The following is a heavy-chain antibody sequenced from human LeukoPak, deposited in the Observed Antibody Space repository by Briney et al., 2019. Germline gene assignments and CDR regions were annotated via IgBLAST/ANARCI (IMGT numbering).Heavy chain of an antibody. J-gene: IGHJ4*02. V-gene: IGHV3-33*08. CDR2: IRYDGSNK. Sequence: PGGSLRLSCAASGFTFSSYGMHWVRQAPGKGLEWVAVIRYDGSNKYYADSVKGRFTISRDNSKNTLYLQMNSLRAEDTAVYYCASDRTYYYDSSGYYYAYRLDYWGQGTLVTVSS. CDR1: GFTFSSYG. CDR3: ASDRTYYYDSSGYYYAYRLDY. D-gene: IGHD3-22*01.